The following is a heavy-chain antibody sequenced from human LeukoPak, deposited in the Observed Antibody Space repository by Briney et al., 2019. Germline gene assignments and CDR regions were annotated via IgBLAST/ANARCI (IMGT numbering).Heavy chain of an antibody. D-gene: IGHD6-19*01. V-gene: IGHV3-21*01. Sequence: GGSLRLSCAASGFTFSTYAMSWVRQAPGKGLEWVSSITTSSSYMFYADSVRGRFTISRDNAENSLYLQMNSLRDEDTAVYYCARDPYSGGYGAYYYYYMDVWGKGTTVTVSS. CDR2: ITTSSSYM. CDR1: GFTFSTYA. CDR3: ARDPYSGGYGAYYYYYMDV. J-gene: IGHJ6*03.